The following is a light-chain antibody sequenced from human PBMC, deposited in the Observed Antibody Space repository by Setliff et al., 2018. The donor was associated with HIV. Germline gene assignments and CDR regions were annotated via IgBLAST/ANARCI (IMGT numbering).Light chain of an antibody. J-gene: IGLJ1*01. V-gene: IGLV2-8*01. CDR2: EVT. Sequence: QSALTQPASMSGSPGQSITISCTGSSDDVGGSNYVSWYQQHPGKAPKLIIYEVTVRPSGVSSRFSGSKSGNTASLTVSGLQAEDEADYYCTSYAGSNNLGVFGTGTKVTVL. CDR1: SDDVGGSNY. CDR3: TSYAGSNNLGV.